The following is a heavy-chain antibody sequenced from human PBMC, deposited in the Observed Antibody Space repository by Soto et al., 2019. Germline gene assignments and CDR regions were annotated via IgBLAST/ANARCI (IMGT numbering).Heavy chain of an antibody. CDR2: IYYSGST. Sequence: QVQLQESGPGLVKPSETLSLTCTVSGGSVSSGSYYWSWIRQPPGKGLEWIGYIYYSGSTNHNPSLKSRVTISVDTSKNPFSLKLSSVTAADTAVYYCAREVSSTWFYFDYWGQGTLVTVSS. D-gene: IGHD6-13*01. V-gene: IGHV4-61*01. CDR1: GGSVSSGSYY. CDR3: AREVSSTWFYFDY. J-gene: IGHJ4*02.